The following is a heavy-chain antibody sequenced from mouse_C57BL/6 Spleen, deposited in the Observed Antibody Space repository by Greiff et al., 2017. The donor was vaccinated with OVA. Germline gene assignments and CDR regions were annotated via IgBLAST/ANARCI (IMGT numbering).Heavy chain of an antibody. CDR3: AREETHYFDY. CDR2: IYPGSGNT. V-gene: IGHV1-76*01. CDR1: GYTFTDYY. J-gene: IGHJ2*01. Sequence: VKLMESGAELVRPGASVKLSCKASGYTFTDYYINWVKQRPGQGLEWIARIYPGSGNTYYNEKFKGKATLTAEKSSSTAYMQLSSLTSEDSAVYFCAREETHYFDYWGQGTTLTVSS.